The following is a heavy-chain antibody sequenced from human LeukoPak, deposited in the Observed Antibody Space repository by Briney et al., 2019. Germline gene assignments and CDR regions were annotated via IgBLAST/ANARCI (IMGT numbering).Heavy chain of an antibody. CDR1: GGSFSGYY. D-gene: IGHD6-6*01. CDR2: INHSGST. J-gene: IGHJ5*02. Sequence: SETLSLTCAVYGGSFSGYYWSWIRQPPGKGLEWIGEINHSGSTNYNPSLKSRVTISVDTSKNQFSLKLSSVTAADTAVYYCASRRAVRSGFDPWGQGTLVTVSS. CDR3: ASRRAVRSGFDP. V-gene: IGHV4-34*01.